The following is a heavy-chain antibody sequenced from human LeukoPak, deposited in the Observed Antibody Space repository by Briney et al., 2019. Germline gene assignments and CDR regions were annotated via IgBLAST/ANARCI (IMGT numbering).Heavy chain of an antibody. V-gene: IGHV4-59*08. CDR3: ARTYYYGSGSYYNDY. J-gene: IGHJ4*02. D-gene: IGHD3-10*01. Sequence: KPSETLSLTCTVPGGSISSYYWSWIRQPPGKGLEWIGYIYYSGSTNYNPSLKSRVTISVDTSKNQFSLKLSSVTAADTAVYYCARTYYYGSGSYYNDYWGQGTLVTVSS. CDR1: GGSISSYY. CDR2: IYYSGST.